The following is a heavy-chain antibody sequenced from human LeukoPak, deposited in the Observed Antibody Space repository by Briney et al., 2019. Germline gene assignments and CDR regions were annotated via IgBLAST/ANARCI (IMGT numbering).Heavy chain of an antibody. CDR1: GFTFSSYA. J-gene: IGHJ4*02. D-gene: IGHD6-19*01. CDR2: IAGSGVNT. Sequence: GGSLSLSCAASGFTFSSYAMSWVRQAPGKGLEWVSAIAGSGVNTYYADSVKGRFTISRDNSKNTLYLQMNSLRAEDTAVYYCAKAGLSIAVAGPDYWGQGTLVTVSS. CDR3: AKAGLSIAVAGPDY. V-gene: IGHV3-23*01.